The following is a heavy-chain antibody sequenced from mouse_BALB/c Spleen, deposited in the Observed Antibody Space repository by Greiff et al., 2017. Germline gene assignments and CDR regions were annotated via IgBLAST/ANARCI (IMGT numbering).Heavy chain of an antibody. J-gene: IGHJ3*01. CDR1: GYTFSSYW. D-gene: IGHD2-4*01. V-gene: IGHV1-9*01. CDR2: ILPGSGST. Sequence: QVQLQQSGAELMKPGASVKISCKATGYTFSSYWIEWVKQRPGHGLEWIGEILPGSGSTNYNEKFKGKATFTADTSSNTAYMQLSSLTSEDSAVYYCARDYYDRAWFAYWGQGTLVTVSA. CDR3: ARDYYDRAWFAY.